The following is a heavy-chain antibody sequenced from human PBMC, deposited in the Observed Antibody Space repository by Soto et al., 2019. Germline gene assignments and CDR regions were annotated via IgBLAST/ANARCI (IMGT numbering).Heavy chain of an antibody. J-gene: IGHJ5*02. CDR2: INPSGGST. CDR1: GYTFTSYY. Sequence: ASVKVSCKASGYTFTSYYMHWLRQAPGQGLEWMGIINPSGGSTSYAQKFQGRVTMTRDTSTSTVYMELSSLRSEDTAVYYCARVDSNSRGGDWFDPWGQGTLVTVSS. D-gene: IGHD4-4*01. V-gene: IGHV1-46*01. CDR3: ARVDSNSRGGDWFDP.